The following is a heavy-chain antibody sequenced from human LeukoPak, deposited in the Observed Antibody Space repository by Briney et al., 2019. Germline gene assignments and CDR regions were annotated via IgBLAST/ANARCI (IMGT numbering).Heavy chain of an antibody. CDR3: ASTHGVAARYYYYYGMDV. V-gene: IGHV4-34*01. CDR2: INHSGSA. CDR1: GGSFSGYY. Sequence: PSETLSLTCAVYGGSFSGYYWSWIRQPPGKGLEWIGEINHSGSANYNPSLKSRVTISVDTSKNQFSLKLSSVTAADTAVYYCASTHGVAARYYYYYGMDVWGQGTTVTVSS. D-gene: IGHD2-8*01. J-gene: IGHJ6*02.